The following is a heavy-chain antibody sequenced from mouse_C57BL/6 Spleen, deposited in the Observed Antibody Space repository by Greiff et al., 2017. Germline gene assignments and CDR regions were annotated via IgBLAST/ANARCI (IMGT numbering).Heavy chain of an antibody. CDR1: GYTFTSYW. J-gene: IGHJ4*01. V-gene: IGHV1-69*01. D-gene: IGHD2-5*01. Sequence: QVHVKQSGAELVMPGASVKLSCKASGYTFTSYWMHWVKQRPGQGLEWIGEIDPSDSYTNYNQKFKGKSTLTVDKSSSTAYMQLSSLTSEDSAVYYCARGRSYYSNFVYAMDYWGQGTSVTVSS. CDR3: ARGRSYYSNFVYAMDY. CDR2: IDPSDSYT.